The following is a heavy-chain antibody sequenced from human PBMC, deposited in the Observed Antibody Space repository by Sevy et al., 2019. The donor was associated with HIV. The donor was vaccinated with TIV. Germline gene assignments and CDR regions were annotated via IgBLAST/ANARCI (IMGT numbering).Heavy chain of an antibody. V-gene: IGHV3-21*01. D-gene: IGHD6-19*01. CDR3: ARDPERGAVTGSLDY. J-gene: IGHJ4*02. CDR1: AFTFSGYS. CDR2: ISSLSNYI. Sequence: GGSLRLSCAASAFTFSGYSMNWVRQAPGKGLEWVSSISSLSNYIYYADSVKGRFTISRDNAKNSLYLQMNNLRTEDTAVYYCARDPERGAVTGSLDYWGQGTLVTVSS.